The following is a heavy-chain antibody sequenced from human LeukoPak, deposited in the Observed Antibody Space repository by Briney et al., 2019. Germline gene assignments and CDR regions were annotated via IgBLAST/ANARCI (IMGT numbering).Heavy chain of an antibody. CDR1: GGSISSGSYC. Sequence: SETLSLTCTVSGGSISSGSYCWSWIRQSAGKGLEWIGHIHISGSTNCNPSLKSRVTISVDTSKNQFSLKLSSVTAADTAVYYCASAYGSGSYYEGAPNWFDPWGQGTLVTVSS. V-gene: IGHV4-61*09. CDR3: ASAYGSGSYYEGAPNWFDP. D-gene: IGHD3-10*01. CDR2: IHISGST. J-gene: IGHJ5*02.